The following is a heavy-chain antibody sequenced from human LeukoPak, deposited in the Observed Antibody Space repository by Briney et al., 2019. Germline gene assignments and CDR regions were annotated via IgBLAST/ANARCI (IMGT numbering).Heavy chain of an antibody. D-gene: IGHD6-13*01. V-gene: IGHV4-34*01. J-gene: IGHJ6*02. Sequence: SETLSLTFAVYGGSFSGYYWSWIRQPPGKGLEWIGEINHSGSTNYNPSLKSRVTISVDTSKNQFSLKLSSVTAADTAVYYCARGAAAAGTCYGMDVWGQGTTVTVSS. CDR2: INHSGST. CDR3: ARGAAAAGTCYGMDV. CDR1: GGSFSGYY.